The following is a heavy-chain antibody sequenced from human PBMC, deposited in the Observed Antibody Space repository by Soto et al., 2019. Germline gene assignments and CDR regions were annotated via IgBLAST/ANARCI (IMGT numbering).Heavy chain of an antibody. CDR1: GGTFSSYA. CDR2: IIPIFGTA. D-gene: IGHD3-9*01. J-gene: IGHJ6*02. V-gene: IGHV1-69*01. CDR3: ARDRRSGYYDXLXGYYRPATMDV. Sequence: QVQLVQSGAEVKKPGSSVKVSCKASGGTFSSYAISWVRQAPGQGLEWMGGIIPIFGTANYAQKFQGRVTITADESTSTAYXELSSLRSEXTAVYYCARDRRSGYYDXLXGYYRPATMDVWGQGTTVTVSS.